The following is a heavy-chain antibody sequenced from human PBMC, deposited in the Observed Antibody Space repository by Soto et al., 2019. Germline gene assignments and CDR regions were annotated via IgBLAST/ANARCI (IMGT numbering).Heavy chain of an antibody. J-gene: IGHJ4*02. Sequence: QLVQSGPEVKKPGTSVKVSCKASGGTFSSYAISWVRQAPGQGLEWMGGIIPIFGTANYAQKFQGRVTITADESTSTAYMELSSLRSEDTAVYYCARDPPSSGDGYAIASDYWGQGTLVTVSS. CDR3: ARDPPSSGDGYAIASDY. CDR1: GGTFSSYA. D-gene: IGHD5-12*01. CDR2: IIPIFGTA. V-gene: IGHV1-69*01.